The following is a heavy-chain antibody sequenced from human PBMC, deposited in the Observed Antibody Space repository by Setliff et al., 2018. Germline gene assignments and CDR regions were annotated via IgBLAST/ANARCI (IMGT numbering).Heavy chain of an antibody. D-gene: IGHD3-10*01. J-gene: IGHJ6*03. V-gene: IGHV3-15*07. CDR2: IKSKTDGETT. Sequence: GGSLRLSCAVSGFTFSNAWMNWVRQAPGKGLEWVGRIKSKTDGETTDYAAPVKGRFIISRDDSKRTLYLQMNSLKNEDTALYYCMSTPSGTYSTYYYYYNMDVWGKGTQVTVSS. CDR1: GFTFSNAW. CDR3: MSTPSGTYSTYYYYYNMDV.